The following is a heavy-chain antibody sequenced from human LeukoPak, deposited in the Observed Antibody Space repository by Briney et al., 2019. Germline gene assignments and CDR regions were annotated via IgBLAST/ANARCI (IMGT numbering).Heavy chain of an antibody. CDR2: INHSRSS. CDR3: ARATTWGYISSPDAFDI. D-gene: IGHD6-13*01. Sequence: SETLSLTCAVYGGSFSSYYWIWIRQPPGKGLEWIGEINHSRSSNYNPSLTSRVTISIDTAKNQISLKMSSVTAADTAVNYCARATTWGYISSPDAFDIWGQGTMVTVSS. CDR1: GGSFSSYY. J-gene: IGHJ3*02. V-gene: IGHV4-34*01.